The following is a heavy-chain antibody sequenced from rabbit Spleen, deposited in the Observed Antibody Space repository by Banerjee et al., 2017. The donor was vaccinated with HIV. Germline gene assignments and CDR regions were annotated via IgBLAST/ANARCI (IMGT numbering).Heavy chain of an antibody. V-gene: IGHV1S45*01. CDR1: GCSFSLNSY. Sequence: QEQLEESGGELVKPGASLTLTCTASGCSFSLNSYMCWVRQAPGKGLEWIACIDTGSSGFTYFASWAKGRFTISKTSSTTVTLQMTSLTAADTATYFCARDSGSSFSSYGMDLWGPGTLVTVS. D-gene: IGHD8-1*01. CDR3: ARDSGSSFSSYGMDL. CDR2: IDTGSSGFT. J-gene: IGHJ6*01.